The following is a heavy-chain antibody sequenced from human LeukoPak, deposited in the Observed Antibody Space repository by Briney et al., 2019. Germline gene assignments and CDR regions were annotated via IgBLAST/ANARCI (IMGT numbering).Heavy chain of an antibody. V-gene: IGHV4-31*03. CDR1: GGSISSGGYY. Sequence: SETLSLTCTVSGGSISSGGYYWSWIRQHPGKGLEWIGYIYYSGSTYYNPSLKSRVTISVDTSKNQFSLKLSSVTAADTAAYYCARRHPYSGSYYFDYWGQGTLVTVSS. CDR3: ARRHPYSGSYYFDY. D-gene: IGHD1-26*01. CDR2: IYYSGST. J-gene: IGHJ4*02.